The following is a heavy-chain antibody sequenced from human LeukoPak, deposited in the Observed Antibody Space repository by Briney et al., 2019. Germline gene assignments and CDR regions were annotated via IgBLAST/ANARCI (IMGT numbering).Heavy chain of an antibody. V-gene: IGHV3-48*01. Sequence: QPGGSLRLYCAASGFTFSSYSMNWVRQAPGKGLEWISYISSSSSTIYYADSVKGRFTISRDNAKNSLYLQMNSLRAEDTAVYYCARPHYYDSSGSNYEVDYWGQGTLVTVSS. J-gene: IGHJ4*02. D-gene: IGHD3-22*01. CDR1: GFTFSSYS. CDR3: ARPHYYDSSGSNYEVDY. CDR2: ISSSSSTI.